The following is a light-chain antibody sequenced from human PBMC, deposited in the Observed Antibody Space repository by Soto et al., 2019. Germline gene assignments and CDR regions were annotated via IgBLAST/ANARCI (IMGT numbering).Light chain of an antibody. V-gene: IGLV2-8*01. J-gene: IGLJ1*01. CDR2: DVN. CDR1: SSDVGGYNH. Sequence: QSALTQPPSASGSPGQSVTISCTGSSSDVGGYNHVSWYQQLPGKAPRLMIYDVNKRPSGVPDRFSGSKSGNTASLTVSGLQADDEADYYCSSSAGINNHVFGTGTKVTVL. CDR3: SSSAGINNHV.